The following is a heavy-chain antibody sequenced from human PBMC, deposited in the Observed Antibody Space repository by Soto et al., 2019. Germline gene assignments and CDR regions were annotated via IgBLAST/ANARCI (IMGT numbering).Heavy chain of an antibody. V-gene: IGHV4-61*08. CDR1: GGSVSSGDYY. J-gene: IGHJ6*02. CDR2: IHYSGTT. Sequence: SETLSLTCTVSGGSVSSGDYYWTWIRQPPGKGPEWLGYIHYSGTTNHNPSLKSRVTMSVDTAKNQFSLELTSVTAADTAVYYCASYTSGRSGPALDVWGQGTTVTVSS. CDR3: ASYTSGRSGPALDV. D-gene: IGHD3-10*01.